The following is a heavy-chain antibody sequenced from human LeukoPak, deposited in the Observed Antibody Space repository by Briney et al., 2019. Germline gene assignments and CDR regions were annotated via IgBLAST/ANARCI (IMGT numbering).Heavy chain of an antibody. CDR2: IWYDGSKK. J-gene: IGHJ6*02. CDR3: ARDPLGMDV. CDR1: GFTFSSYG. V-gene: IGHV3-33*01. Sequence: GGSLRLSCAASGFTFSSYGMHWVRQAPGKGLEWVAVIWYDGSKKYYADSVKGRFTISRDNSKNTLYLQMNSLRAEDTAVYYCARDPLGMDVWGQGTTVTVSS.